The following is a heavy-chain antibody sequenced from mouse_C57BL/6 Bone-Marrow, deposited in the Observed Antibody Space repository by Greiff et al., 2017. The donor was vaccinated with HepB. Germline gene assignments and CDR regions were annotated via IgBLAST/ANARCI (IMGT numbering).Heavy chain of an antibody. J-gene: IGHJ2*01. V-gene: IGHV1-83*01. CDR1: YTFTDYYM. CDR3: RSHPDY. Sequence: LVESGPELVKPGASVKMSCKASGYTFTDYYMHWVKQKPGKGLEWIGEIYPGSGNTYYNEKFKGKATLTADTSSSTSYMQLSSLTSEDSAVYYCARSHPDYWGQGTTLTVSS. CDR2: YPGSGNTY.